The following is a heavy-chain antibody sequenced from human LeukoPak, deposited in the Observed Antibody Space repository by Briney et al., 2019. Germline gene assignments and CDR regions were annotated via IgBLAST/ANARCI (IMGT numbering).Heavy chain of an antibody. V-gene: IGHV3-48*04. D-gene: IGHD1-14*01. CDR3: AREKNLGT. CDR1: GFTFSSFS. J-gene: IGHJ4*02. Sequence: GGSLRLSCAASGFTFSSFSMNWVRQAPGKGLEWVSYISSGGSTIYYADSVKGRFTISRDNVKNSVYLQMNSLRAEDTAVYYCAREKNLGTWGQGTLVTVSS. CDR2: ISSGGSTI.